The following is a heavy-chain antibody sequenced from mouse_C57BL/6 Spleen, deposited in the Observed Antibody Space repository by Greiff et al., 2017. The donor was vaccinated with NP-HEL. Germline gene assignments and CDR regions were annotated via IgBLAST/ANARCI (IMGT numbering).Heavy chain of an antibody. CDR2: IDPSDSYT. CDR1: GYTFTSYW. Sequence: QVQLQQPGAELVKPGASVKLSCKASGYTFTSYWMQWVKQRPGQGLEWIGEIDPSDSYTNYNQKFKGKATLTVDTSSSTAYMQLSSLTSEDSAVYYCVYSNYDYFDYRGQGTTLTVSS. J-gene: IGHJ2*01. V-gene: IGHV1-50*01. CDR3: VYSNYDYFDY. D-gene: IGHD2-5*01.